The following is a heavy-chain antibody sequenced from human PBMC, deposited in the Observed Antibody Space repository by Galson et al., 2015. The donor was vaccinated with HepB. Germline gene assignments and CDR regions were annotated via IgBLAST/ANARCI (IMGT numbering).Heavy chain of an antibody. CDR1: GFTFRNFA. V-gene: IGHV3-30*04. J-gene: IGHJ6*02. D-gene: IGHD2-21*02. Sequence: SLRLSCAGSGFTFRNFAVYWGRQSPVKGQKWGSVIAYTGNDKFNADSVKRRLTVSRDNSKNTVYLQMNSLRLEDTAVYFCAKYLNWGDPLNYYYYAVDVWGPGTTVTVSS. CDR2: IAYTGNDK. CDR3: AKYLNWGDPLNYYYYAVDV.